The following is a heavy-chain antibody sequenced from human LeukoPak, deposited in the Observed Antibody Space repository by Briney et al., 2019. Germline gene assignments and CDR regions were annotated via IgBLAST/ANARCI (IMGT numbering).Heavy chain of an antibody. Sequence: SQTLSLTCAVSGGSISSGGYSWSWLRQPPGKGLEWIGYIYHSGSTYYNPSLKSRVTISVDRSKNQFSLKLSSVTAADTAVYYCARDRKAYYYDSSGYLPSGAFDIWGQGTMVTVSS. CDR1: GGSISSGGYS. CDR2: IYHSGST. D-gene: IGHD3-22*01. CDR3: ARDRKAYYYDSSGYLPSGAFDI. V-gene: IGHV4-30-2*01. J-gene: IGHJ3*02.